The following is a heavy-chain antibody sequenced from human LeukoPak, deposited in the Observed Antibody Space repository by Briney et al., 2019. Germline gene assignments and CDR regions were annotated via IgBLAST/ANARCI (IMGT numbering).Heavy chain of an antibody. Sequence: GGSLRLSCVASGFTGNNNSLSWVRQSPGKGLEWVSLIYPSGAAYYADSVKGRFTISRDNTKNKVFLQMNSLRAEDTAMYFCARAFLPWYFDLWGRGTLVIVSS. CDR3: ARAFLPWYFDL. CDR2: IYPSGAA. J-gene: IGHJ2*01. V-gene: IGHV3-53*01. D-gene: IGHD2/OR15-2a*01. CDR1: GFTGNNNS.